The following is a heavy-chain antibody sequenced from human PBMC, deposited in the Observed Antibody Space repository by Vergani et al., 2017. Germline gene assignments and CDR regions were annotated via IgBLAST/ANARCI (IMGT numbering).Heavy chain of an antibody. CDR1: GYIFKNYY. CDR3: ACSIGYCAGATCRAYYFDH. V-gene: IGHV1-46*02. D-gene: IGHD2-21*01. CDR2: LNPTTGHT. Sequence: VQLVQSGAEVRKPGASVTVSCTASGYIFKNYYIHWLRQAPGQAFEWMGILNPTTGHTTSAQKFMGRVDMTRDPSTDTSTRTVQMTLSSLRSEDTAVYYCACSIGYCAGATCRAYYFDHWGQGTRVTVSS. J-gene: IGHJ5*02.